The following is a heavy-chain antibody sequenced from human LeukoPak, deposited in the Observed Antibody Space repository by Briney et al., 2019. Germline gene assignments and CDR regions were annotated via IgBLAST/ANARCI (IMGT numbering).Heavy chain of an antibody. Sequence: ETLSLTCAVYGGSISSSSYYLGWIRQPPGKGLEWIVSIYYSGSTYYNPSLKSRVTISVDTSKNQFSLKLSSVTAADTAVYYCARLQQLSEFDYWGQGTLVTVSS. CDR2: IYYSGST. CDR1: GGSISSSSYY. CDR3: ARLQQLSEFDY. V-gene: IGHV4-39*01. D-gene: IGHD6-13*01. J-gene: IGHJ4*02.